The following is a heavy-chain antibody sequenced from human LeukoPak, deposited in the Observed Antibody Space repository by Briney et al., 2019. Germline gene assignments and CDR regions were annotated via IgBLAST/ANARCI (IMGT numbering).Heavy chain of an antibody. CDR3: ARDLPDVLTGYSDNAFDI. V-gene: IGHV3-7*03. CDR1: GLHFTTYW. CDR2: IKQDGSGT. D-gene: IGHD3-9*01. Sequence: GGSLRLSCAVSGLHFTTYWMTWVRQAPGKGLEWVGNIKQDGSGTNYVDSVKGRFTISRDNAKRLLFLQMNSLRDEDTAVYYCARDLPDVLTGYSDNAFDIWGQGTMVTVSS. J-gene: IGHJ3*02.